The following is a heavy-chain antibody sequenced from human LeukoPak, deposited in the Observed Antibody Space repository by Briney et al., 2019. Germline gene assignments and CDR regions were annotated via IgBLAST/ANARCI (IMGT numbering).Heavy chain of an antibody. CDR2: VYYSGTT. J-gene: IGHJ4*02. CDR3: ARGTLYSGWSYYFDY. CDR1: GGSISLSYYY. Sequence: SETLSLTCSVSGGSISLSYYYWGWIRQPPGKALEWIGSVYYSGTTSYNPSLKSRVTISVDMSKNHFSLRLSSVTAADTAMYYCARGTLYSGWSYYFDYWGQGTLVTVSS. V-gene: IGHV4-39*07. D-gene: IGHD6-19*01.